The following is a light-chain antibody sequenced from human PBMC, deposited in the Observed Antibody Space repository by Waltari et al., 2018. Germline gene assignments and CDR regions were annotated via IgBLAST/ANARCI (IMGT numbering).Light chain of an antibody. Sequence: QSALTQPASVSGSPGQSTTISCTGTSSDVGGYNFVSWYQQHPGKVPKLIIYEVNNRPSGVSNRFSGSKSGNTASLTISGLQAEDEADYYCSSYTRHETGIFGGGTKLTVL. CDR2: EVN. V-gene: IGLV2-14*01. CDR1: SSDVGGYNF. J-gene: IGLJ2*01. CDR3: SSYTRHETGI.